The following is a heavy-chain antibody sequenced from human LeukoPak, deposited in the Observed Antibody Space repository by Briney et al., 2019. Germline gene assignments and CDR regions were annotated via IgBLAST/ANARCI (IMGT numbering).Heavy chain of an antibody. D-gene: IGHD3-22*01. V-gene: IGHV4-34*01. CDR3: ARGDSSVFSWFDS. Sequence: SETLSLTCAVYGGSFSGYYWSWIRQPPGKGLEWIGEINHSGSTNYNPSLKSRVTISVDTSKNQFSLKLSSVTAADTAVYYCARGDSSVFSWFDSWGQGTLVTVSS. CDR2: INHSGST. CDR1: GGSFSGYY. J-gene: IGHJ5*01.